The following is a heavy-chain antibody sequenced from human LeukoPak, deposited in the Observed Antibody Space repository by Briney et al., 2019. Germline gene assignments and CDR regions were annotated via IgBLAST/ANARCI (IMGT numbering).Heavy chain of an antibody. D-gene: IGHD3-16*01. V-gene: IGHV1-46*01. CDR2: INPSDGAT. J-gene: IGHJ6*03. CDR1: GYTFTMYY. Sequence: GASVKVSCKASGYTFTMYYIHWVRQAPGQGLEWMGMINPSDGATTYAQRFQGRVTMTRDMSTTTVYMDLHSLRSDDTAVYFCARGQEGGLSGSLGGLFASYYTYYYMDVWGRGTTVTVSS. CDR3: ARGQEGGLSGSLGGLFASYYTYYYMDV.